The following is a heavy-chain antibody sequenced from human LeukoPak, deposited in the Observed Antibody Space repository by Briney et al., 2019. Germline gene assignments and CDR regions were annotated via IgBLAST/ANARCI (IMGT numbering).Heavy chain of an antibody. CDR3: ARDLRGSYGSGSYRTFDI. D-gene: IGHD3-10*01. J-gene: IGHJ3*02. Sequence: GGSLRLSCAASGFTFSSYSMNWVRQAPGKGLEWVSYISSSSSTIYYADSVKGRFTISRDNAKNSLYLQMNSLRAEDTAVYYCARDLRGSYGSGSYRTFDIWGQGTMVTVSS. CDR2: ISSSSSTI. CDR1: GFTFSSYS. V-gene: IGHV3-48*04.